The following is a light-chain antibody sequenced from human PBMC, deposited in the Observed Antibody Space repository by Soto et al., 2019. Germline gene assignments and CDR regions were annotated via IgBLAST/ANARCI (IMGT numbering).Light chain of an antibody. CDR1: ESVASNY. Sequence: EIVLTQSPGTLSLSPGETATLSCRASESVASNYLAWYPKQAGQATRIIMYGACSRATGIPDRVSGSGSGTDFTLSITRLQPEDCAVYYCQQYGSSPWTSGQGTKVDI. V-gene: IGKV3-20*01. CDR3: QQYGSSPWT. CDR2: GAC. J-gene: IGKJ1*01.